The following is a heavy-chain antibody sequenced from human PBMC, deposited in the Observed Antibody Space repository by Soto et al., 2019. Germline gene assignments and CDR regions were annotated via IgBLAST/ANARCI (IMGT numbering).Heavy chain of an antibody. CDR1: GYTFTSYD. J-gene: IGHJ3*02. D-gene: IGHD3-10*01. V-gene: IGHV1-8*01. CDR2: MNPNSGNT. CDR3: ARGINYYGSGGDAFDI. Sequence: QVQLVQSGAEVKKPGASVKVSCKASGYTFTSYDINWVRQATGQGLEWMGWMNPNSGNTGYAQKFQGRVTMTRNTSISTAYMELSSLRSEDTAMYYCARGINYYGSGGDAFDIWGQGTMVTVSS.